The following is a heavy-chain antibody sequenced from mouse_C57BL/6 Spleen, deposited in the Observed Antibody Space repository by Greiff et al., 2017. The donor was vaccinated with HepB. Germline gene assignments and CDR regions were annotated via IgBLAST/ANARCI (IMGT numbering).Heavy chain of an antibody. V-gene: IGHV5-17*01. CDR2: ISSGSSTI. D-gene: IGHD1-1*01. J-gene: IGHJ1*03. CDR1: GFTFSDYG. Sequence: EVQGVESGGGLVKPGGSLKLSCAASGFTFSDYGMHWVRQAPEKGLEWVAYISSGSSTIYYADTVKGRFTISRDKAKNTLFLQMTSLRSEDTAMSYCAREGLGYYGSKGDFDVWGTGTTVTVSS. CDR3: AREGLGYYGSKGDFDV.